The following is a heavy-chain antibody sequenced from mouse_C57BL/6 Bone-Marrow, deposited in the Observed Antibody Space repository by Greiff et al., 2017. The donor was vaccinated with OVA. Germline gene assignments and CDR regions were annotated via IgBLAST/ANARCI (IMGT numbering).Heavy chain of an antibody. J-gene: IGHJ3*01. V-gene: IGHV1-59*01. CDR3: AREDYDPFAY. Sequence: QVQLQQPWAELVRPGTSVKLSCKASGYTFTSYWMHWVKQRPGQGLEWIGVIDPSDSYTNYNQKFKGKATLTVDTSSSTAYMQLSSLTSEDSAVYYCAREDYDPFAYWGQGTLVTVSA. D-gene: IGHD2-4*01. CDR2: IDPSDSYT. CDR1: GYTFTSYW.